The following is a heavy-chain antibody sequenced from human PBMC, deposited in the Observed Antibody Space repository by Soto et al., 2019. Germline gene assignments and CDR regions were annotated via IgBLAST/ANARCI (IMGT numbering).Heavy chain of an antibody. J-gene: IGHJ4*02. Sequence: GGSLRLSCAASGFTFSSYWMSWVRQAPGKGLEWVANIKQDGSEKYYVDSVKGRFTIYRYNAKNTLYLQMNSLRAEDTAIYYYAKERGIAAPPVKFDYWGQGTLVTVSS. CDR3: AKERGIAAPPVKFDY. V-gene: IGHV3-7*03. CDR1: GFTFSSYW. D-gene: IGHD6-13*01. CDR2: IKQDGSEK.